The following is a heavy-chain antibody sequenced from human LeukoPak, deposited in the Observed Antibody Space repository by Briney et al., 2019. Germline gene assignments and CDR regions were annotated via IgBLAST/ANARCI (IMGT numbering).Heavy chain of an antibody. CDR1: GFTFSDYI. Sequence: GGSLRLSCVASGFTFSDYIMNWVRHAARKGLEWVSTVTGSGITTSYAASVKGRFTISRDNSKNTLYLQMNSLRAEDTAVYYCAKSVAIGFDIWGQGTMVTVSS. J-gene: IGHJ3*02. V-gene: IGHV3-23*01. CDR3: AKSVAIGFDI. D-gene: IGHD5-12*01. CDR2: VTGSGITT.